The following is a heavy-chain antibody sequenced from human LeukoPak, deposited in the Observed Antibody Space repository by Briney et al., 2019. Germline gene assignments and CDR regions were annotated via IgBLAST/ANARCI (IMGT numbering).Heavy chain of an antibody. V-gene: IGHV3-9*01. CDR2: ISWNSGSI. Sequence: GRSLRLSCAASGFTFDDYAMHWVRQAPGKGLEWVSGISWNSGSIGYADSVKGRFTISRDNAKNSLYLQMNSLRAEDTASYYCAKARTYYYDSSGYYGIGYYYYGMDVWGQGTTVTVSS. J-gene: IGHJ6*02. D-gene: IGHD3-22*01. CDR1: GFTFDDYA. CDR3: AKARTYYYDSSGYYGIGYYYYGMDV.